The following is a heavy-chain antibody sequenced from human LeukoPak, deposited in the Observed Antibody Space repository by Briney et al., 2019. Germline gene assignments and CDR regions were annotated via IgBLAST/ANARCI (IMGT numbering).Heavy chain of an antibody. J-gene: IGHJ3*02. CDR2: IYYSGST. D-gene: IGHD2-15*01. CDR3: ARTGVVHAFDI. V-gene: IGHV4-31*03. CDR1: GGSISSGGYY. Sequence: SETLSLTCTVSGGSISSGGYYWSWIRQHPGKGLEWIGYIYYSGSTYYNPSLKSRVTISVDTSKTQFSLKLSSVTAADAAVYYCARTGVVHAFDIWGQGTMVTVSS.